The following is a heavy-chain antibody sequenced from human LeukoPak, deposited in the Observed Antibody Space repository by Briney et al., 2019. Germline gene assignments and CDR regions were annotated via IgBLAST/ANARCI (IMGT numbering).Heavy chain of an antibody. CDR1: GFTFDDYA. D-gene: IGHD3-10*01. CDR2: ISWSSGSI. Sequence: PGRSLRLSCAASGFTFDDYAMHWVRQAPGKGLEWVSGISWSSGSIGYADSVKGRFTISRDNAKNSLYLQMNSLRAEDTALYYCAKDTTLKLLWFGELWSGMDVWGQGTTVTVSS. CDR3: AKDTTLKLLWFGELWSGMDV. V-gene: IGHV3-9*01. J-gene: IGHJ6*02.